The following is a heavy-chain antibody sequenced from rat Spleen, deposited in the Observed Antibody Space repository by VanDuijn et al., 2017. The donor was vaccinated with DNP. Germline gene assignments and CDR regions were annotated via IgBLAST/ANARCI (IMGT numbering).Heavy chain of an antibody. V-gene: IGHV5S13*01. CDR3: ARGSTSIYWYFDF. CDR1: GFTFSNYG. CDR2: ISFDGGTT. J-gene: IGHJ1*01. D-gene: IGHD3-1*01. Sequence: EVQLVESGGGLVQPGRSLKLSCAASGFTFSNYGMAWVRQAPTKGLEWVAYISFDGGTTYYRGSVKGRFTISRDDAKGSLYLQMNSLRSEDTATYYCARGSTSIYWYFDFWGPGTMVTVSS.